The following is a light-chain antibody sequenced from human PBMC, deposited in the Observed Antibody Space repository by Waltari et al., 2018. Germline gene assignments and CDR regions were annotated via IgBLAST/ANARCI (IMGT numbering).Light chain of an antibody. Sequence: QSALTQPASVSGSPGQSITISCTSTSSDFGANKYVSWYQQHPGKAPKVGIYDVTERPSGVSNRFSGSKSGSTASLTISGLQTEDEAGYYCSSRTNSITWVFGGGTKVTVL. CDR3: SSRTNSITWV. J-gene: IGLJ3*02. CDR1: SSDFGANKY. V-gene: IGLV2-14*03. CDR2: DVT.